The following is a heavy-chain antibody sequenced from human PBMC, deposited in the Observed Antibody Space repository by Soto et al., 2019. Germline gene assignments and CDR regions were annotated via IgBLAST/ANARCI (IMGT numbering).Heavy chain of an antibody. CDR1: GGSINRSPYY. Sequence: SETLSLTCSVSGGSINRSPYYWDWIRQSPGKGLEWIGSIYETGRTNHNPSLKSRVTMSVDTSKNQFSLKLSSVTAADTAVYYCARHVGYSTRRLYYFDYLGLGTLVTVSS. D-gene: IGHD5-12*01. V-gene: IGHV4-39*01. J-gene: IGHJ4*02. CDR2: IYETGRT. CDR3: ARHVGYSTRRLYYFDY.